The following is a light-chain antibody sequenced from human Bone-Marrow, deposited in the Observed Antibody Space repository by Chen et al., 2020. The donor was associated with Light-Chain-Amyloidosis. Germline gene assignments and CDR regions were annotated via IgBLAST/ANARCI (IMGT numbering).Light chain of an antibody. V-gene: IGLV3-21*03. Sequence: SYVLTQPSSVLVAPGKTATIACGGNNIGSTSVHWYQQTPGQAPQLVVYDDSYRPSGIPERLSGSNSGNTATLTSSGVEAGDEADYYCQVYDGGGDRPVFGGGTTLTVL. CDR1: NIGSTS. J-gene: IGLJ3*02. CDR2: DDS. CDR3: QVYDGGGDRPV.